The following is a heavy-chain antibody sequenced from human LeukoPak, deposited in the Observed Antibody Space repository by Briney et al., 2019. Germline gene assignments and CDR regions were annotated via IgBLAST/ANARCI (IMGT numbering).Heavy chain of an antibody. CDR1: GFTFSSYS. D-gene: IGHD3-10*01. CDR2: ISSSSSYI. Sequence: GGSLRLSCAASGFTFSSYSMDWVRQAPGKGLEWVSSISSSSSYIYCADSVKGRFTISRDNAKNSLYLQMNSLRAEDTAVYYCARANGSGKRPYFDYWGQGTLVTVSS. CDR3: ARANGSGKRPYFDY. V-gene: IGHV3-21*01. J-gene: IGHJ4*02.